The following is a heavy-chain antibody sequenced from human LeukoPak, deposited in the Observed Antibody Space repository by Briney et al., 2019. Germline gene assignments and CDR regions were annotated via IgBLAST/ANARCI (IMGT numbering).Heavy chain of an antibody. CDR2: ITSGSSII. V-gene: IGHV3-48*04. Sequence: PGGSLRLSWAASGFTVSSYSMNWVRQARGKGVEWVPYITSGSSIISYADSVKGRFTISRDNAKNSLYLQMNSLRAEDTAVYYCAKLYGSYARDYFDYWGQGPLVTVSS. CDR1: GFTVSSYS. CDR3: AKLYGSYARDYFDY. D-gene: IGHD1-26*01. J-gene: IGHJ4*02.